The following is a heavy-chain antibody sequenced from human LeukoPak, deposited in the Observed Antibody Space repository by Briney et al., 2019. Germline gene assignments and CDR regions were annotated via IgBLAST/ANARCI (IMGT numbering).Heavy chain of an antibody. V-gene: IGHV3-74*01. Sequence: GGSLRLSCAASGFSFSSDWMHWVRQVPGEGLVWVSRINSDGSSTAYADSVKGRFTISRDNAKNTLYLQMNSLRVEDTAVYYCGRALGSPLDYWGQGTLVTVSS. D-gene: IGHD1-26*01. CDR3: GRALGSPLDY. J-gene: IGHJ4*02. CDR2: INSDGSST. CDR1: GFSFSSDW.